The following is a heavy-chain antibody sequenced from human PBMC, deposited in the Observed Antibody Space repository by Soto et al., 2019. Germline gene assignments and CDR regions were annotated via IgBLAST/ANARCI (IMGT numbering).Heavy chain of an antibody. Sequence: GGSLRLSCAASGFTFDDYAMHWVRQAPGKGLEWVSGISWNSGSIAYADSVKGRFTISRDNAKNSLYLQMNSLRGEDTALYYCAKLSGSSWHSWFDPWGQGTMVTVSS. CDR1: GFTFDDYA. J-gene: IGHJ5*02. CDR3: AKLSGSSWHSWFDP. CDR2: ISWNSGSI. V-gene: IGHV3-9*01. D-gene: IGHD6-13*01.